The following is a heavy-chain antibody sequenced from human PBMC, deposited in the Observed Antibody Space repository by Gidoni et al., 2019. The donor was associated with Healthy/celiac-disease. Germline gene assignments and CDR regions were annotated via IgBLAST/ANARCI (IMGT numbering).Heavy chain of an antibody. CDR2: ISGSGGST. D-gene: IGHD6-19*01. CDR1: GFTFSSYA. J-gene: IGHJ4*02. CDR3: AKDVKWLPEGRYYFDY. Sequence: EVQLLESGGGLVQPGGPLRLSCAASGFTFSSYAMSWVRQAPGKGLEGVSAISGSGGSTYYADSVKGRFTISRDNSKNTLYLQMNSLRAEDTAVYYCAKDVKWLPEGRYYFDYWGQGTLVTVSS. V-gene: IGHV3-23*01.